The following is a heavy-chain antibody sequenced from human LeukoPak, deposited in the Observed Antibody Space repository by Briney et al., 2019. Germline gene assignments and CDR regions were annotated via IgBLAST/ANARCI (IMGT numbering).Heavy chain of an antibody. Sequence: GESLKISCKGSGYIFTSYWIGWVRQMPVKGLEWMGIIYPGDSETRYSPSFQGQVTISADKSISTAYLQWSSLKASDTAMYYCARPNSYCSGGSCYDYWGQGTLVTVSS. J-gene: IGHJ4*02. V-gene: IGHV5-51*01. D-gene: IGHD2-15*01. CDR1: GYIFTSYW. CDR3: ARPNSYCSGGSCYDY. CDR2: IYPGDSET.